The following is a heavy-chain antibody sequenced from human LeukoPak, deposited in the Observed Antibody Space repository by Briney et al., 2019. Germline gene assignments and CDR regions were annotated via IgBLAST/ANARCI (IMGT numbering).Heavy chain of an antibody. CDR3: ARQSRYQLLFVEYYYYYMDV. Sequence: GESLKISCKGSGYSFTSYWIGWVRQMPGKGLEWMGIIYPGDSDTRYSPSFQGQVTISADKSIGTAYLQWSSLKASDTAMYYCARQSRYQLLFVEYYYYYMDVWGKGTTVTVSS. J-gene: IGHJ6*03. CDR2: IYPGDSDT. D-gene: IGHD2-2*01. V-gene: IGHV5-51*01. CDR1: GYSFTSYW.